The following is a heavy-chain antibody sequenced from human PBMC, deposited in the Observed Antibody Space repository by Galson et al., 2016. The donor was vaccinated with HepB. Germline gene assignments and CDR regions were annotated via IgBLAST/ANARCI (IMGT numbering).Heavy chain of an antibody. CDR2: IYYSGST. CDR1: GVSISSHY. CDR3: ARDSSGFDY. J-gene: IGHJ4*02. Sequence: SETLSLTCTVSGVSISSHYWSWIRQPPGKGLEWIGYIYYSGSTNYNPFLKSRVTISVDTPKNQFSLRLSSVTAADTAVYYCARDSSGFDYWGQGTLVTVSS. V-gene: IGHV4-59*11.